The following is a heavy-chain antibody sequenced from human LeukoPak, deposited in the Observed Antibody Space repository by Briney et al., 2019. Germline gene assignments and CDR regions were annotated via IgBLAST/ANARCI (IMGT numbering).Heavy chain of an antibody. CDR3: ARQRGGGSYGEPWFDP. V-gene: IGHV4-39*01. Sequence: KPSETLSLTCTVSGGSISSSSYYWGWIRQPPGKGLEWIGSIYYSGSTYYNPSLKSRVTISVDTSKNQFSLKLSSVTAADTAVYYCARQRGGGSYGEPWFDPWGQGTLVTVSS. J-gene: IGHJ5*02. CDR1: GGSISSSSYY. D-gene: IGHD1-26*01. CDR2: IYYSGST.